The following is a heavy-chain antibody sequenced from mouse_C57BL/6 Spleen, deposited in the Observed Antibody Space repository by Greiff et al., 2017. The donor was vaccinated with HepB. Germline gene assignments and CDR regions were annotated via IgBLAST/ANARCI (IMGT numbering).Heavy chain of an antibody. J-gene: IGHJ3*01. CDR1: GYTFTEYT. V-gene: IGHV1-62-2*01. CDR2: FYPGSGSI. CDR3: ARHAPLYDYGGAWFAY. D-gene: IGHD2-4*01. Sequence: VQPQQSGAELVKPGASVKLSCKASGYTFTEYTIHWVKQRSGQGLEWIGWFYPGSGSIKYNEKFKDKATLTADKSSSTVYMELSRLTSEDSAVYFCARHAPLYDYGGAWFAYWGQGTLVTVSA.